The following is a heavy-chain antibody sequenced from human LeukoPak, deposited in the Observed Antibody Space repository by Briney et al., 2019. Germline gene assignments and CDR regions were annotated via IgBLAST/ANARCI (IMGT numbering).Heavy chain of an antibody. CDR2: ISSSSNYI. CDR1: GFTFSSYT. D-gene: IGHD2-21*01. J-gene: IGHJ4*02. V-gene: IGHV3-21*01. CDR3: ASRHDLID. Sequence: GGSLRLSCAASGFTFSSYTMNWVRQAQGKGLEWVSSISSSSNYIYYADSLEGRFTISRDNARNSLYLQMNSLRAEDTAVYYCASRHDLIDWGQGTLVTVSS.